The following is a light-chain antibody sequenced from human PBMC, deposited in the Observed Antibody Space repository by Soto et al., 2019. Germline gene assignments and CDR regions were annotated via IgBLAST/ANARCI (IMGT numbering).Light chain of an antibody. CDR1: QDIRKY. CDR2: GAS. CDR3: QHYDNLPPFT. V-gene: IGKV1-33*01. Sequence: DIQMTQSPSSLSASVGDRVTITCQASQDIRKYLNWYQQKPGSAPKLLIYGASNLETEVTSRFSGSGYGTDFTFTISSLQPKNIATYYCQHYDNLPPFTFGPGTKVAIK. J-gene: IGKJ3*01.